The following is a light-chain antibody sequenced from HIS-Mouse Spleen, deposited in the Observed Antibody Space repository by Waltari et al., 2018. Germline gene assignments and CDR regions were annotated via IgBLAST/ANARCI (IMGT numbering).Light chain of an antibody. V-gene: IGKV2-28*01. CDR3: MQALQTPFT. Sequence: DIVMTQSPLSLPVTPGEPASISCMPSQSLLHSNGYNYLDWYLQKPGQSPQLLIYLGSNRASGVPDRFSGSGSGTDFTLKISRVEAEDVGVYYCMQALQTPFTFGPGTKVDIK. CDR1: QSLLHSNGYNY. J-gene: IGKJ3*01. CDR2: LGS.